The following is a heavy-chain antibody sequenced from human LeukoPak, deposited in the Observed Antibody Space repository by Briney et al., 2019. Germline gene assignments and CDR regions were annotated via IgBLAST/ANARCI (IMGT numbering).Heavy chain of an antibody. J-gene: IGHJ1*01. Sequence: GGSLRLSCAASGFTFSSYSFNWVRQAPGKGLEWISYIDSSGSSLYYADSVKGRFTVSRDNAQNSLYLQMNSLRDEDTALYFCASAREYCGSAECYEYFQHWGQCTLVIVSS. V-gene: IGHV3-48*02. CDR1: GFTFSSYS. D-gene: IGHD2-21*01. CDR3: ASAREYCGSAECYEYFQH. CDR2: IDSSGSSL.